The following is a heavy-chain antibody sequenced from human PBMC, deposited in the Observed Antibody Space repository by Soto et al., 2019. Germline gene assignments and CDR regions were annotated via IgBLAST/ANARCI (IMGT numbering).Heavy chain of an antibody. J-gene: IGHJ6*02. D-gene: IGHD1-26*01. CDR1: VYTFTDYF. Sequence: GASVKVSCKASVYTFTDYFIHWVRQAPGQGPEWMGCINPNSGGTKYAQKFQGRVTMTRDKSISTAYMELRRLRSDDTAVYYCASDVMGRVIYFYYGMDVWGQGTTVTVSS. CDR2: INPNSGGT. V-gene: IGHV1-2*02. CDR3: ASDVMGRVIYFYYGMDV.